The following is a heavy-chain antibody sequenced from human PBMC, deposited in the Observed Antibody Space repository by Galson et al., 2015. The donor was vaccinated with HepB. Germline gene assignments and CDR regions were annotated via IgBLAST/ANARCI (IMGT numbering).Heavy chain of an antibody. Sequence: PALVKPTQILKLTCTFSGFSLGTSGMCVGWIRQPPGKALEWLALIDWDDDKYYSTSLKTRLSVSKDTSKNQVVLTMTNMNPVDTATYYCARIRYGGSVDYWGQGTLVTVSS. CDR3: ARIRYGGSVDY. V-gene: IGHV2-70*01. CDR1: GFSLGTSGMC. CDR2: IDWDDDK. D-gene: IGHD4-23*01. J-gene: IGHJ4*02.